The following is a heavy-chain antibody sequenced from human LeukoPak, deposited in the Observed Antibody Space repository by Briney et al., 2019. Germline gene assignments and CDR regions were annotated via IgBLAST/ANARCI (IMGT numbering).Heavy chain of an antibody. J-gene: IGHJ4*02. Sequence: PSQTLSLTCTVSGGSISSGGYYWSWIRQHPGKGLEWIGYIYYNGSTYYNPSLKSRVTMSVDTSENQFSLKLNSVTAADTAVYYCATTVGSYFEYWSQRALVTVSS. V-gene: IGHV4-31*03. CDR3: ATTVGSYFEY. CDR2: IYYNGST. CDR1: GGSISSGGYY. D-gene: IGHD3-16*01.